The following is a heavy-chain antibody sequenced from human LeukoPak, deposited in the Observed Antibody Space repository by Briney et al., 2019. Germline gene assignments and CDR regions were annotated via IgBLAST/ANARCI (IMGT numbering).Heavy chain of an antibody. CDR1: GFTFSNYE. CDR2: ISSSGTTI. D-gene: IGHD3-9*01. V-gene: IGHV3-48*03. CDR3: TRGTFDWLHYFDY. Sequence: GGSLRLSCAASGFTFSNYEMNWVRQAPGKGLEWVSYISSSGTTIYYADSVKGRFTISRDNAKNSLFLQMNSLRGEDTAVYYCTRGTFDWLHYFDYWGQGTLVTVSS. J-gene: IGHJ4*02.